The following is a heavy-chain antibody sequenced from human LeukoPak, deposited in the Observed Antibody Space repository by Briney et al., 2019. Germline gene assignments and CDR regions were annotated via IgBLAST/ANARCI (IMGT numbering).Heavy chain of an antibody. CDR1: GGSISSSNW. D-gene: IGHD6-19*01. Sequence: SGTLSLTCAVSGGSISSSNWWSWVRQPPGKGLEWIGEIYHSGSTNYNPSLKSRVTISVDTSKNQFSLKLNSVTAADTAAYYCARGSGWYPAYWGQGTLVTVSS. J-gene: IGHJ4*02. V-gene: IGHV4-4*02. CDR2: IYHSGST. CDR3: ARGSGWYPAY.